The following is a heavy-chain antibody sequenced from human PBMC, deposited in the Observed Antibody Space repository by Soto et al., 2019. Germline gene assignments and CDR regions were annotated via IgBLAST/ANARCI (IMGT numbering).Heavy chain of an antibody. V-gene: IGHV4-39*01. J-gene: IGHJ6*02. CDR3: ARLGVGATVRYYYYGMDV. D-gene: IGHD1-26*01. Sequence: PSETLSLTCTVSGGSISSSSYYWGWIRQPPGKGLEWIGSIYYSGSIYYNPSLKSRVTISVDTSKNQFSLKLSSVTAADTAVYYCARLGVGATVRYYYYGMDVWGQGTTVTVSS. CDR1: GGSISSSSYY. CDR2: IYYSGSI.